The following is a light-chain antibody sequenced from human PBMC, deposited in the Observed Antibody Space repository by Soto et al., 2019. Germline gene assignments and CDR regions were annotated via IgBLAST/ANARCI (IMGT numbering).Light chain of an antibody. J-gene: IGKJ5*01. Sequence: IVMTPSPATLSVSPGERATLSCRASQSVSSDLAWYQQKPGQAPRLLIFGASTRATGIPDRFSGSGSGTDFTLTISRLQPEDFAVYYCQQYNSWPPITFGQGTRLEIK. CDR3: QQYNSWPPIT. V-gene: IGKV3D-15*01. CDR1: QSVSSD. CDR2: GAS.